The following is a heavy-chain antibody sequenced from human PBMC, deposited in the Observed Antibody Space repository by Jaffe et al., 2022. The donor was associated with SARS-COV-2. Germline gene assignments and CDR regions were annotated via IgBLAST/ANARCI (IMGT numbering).Heavy chain of an antibody. V-gene: IGHV3-7*01. CDR2: IKQDGSEK. J-gene: IGHJ4*02. D-gene: IGHD3-22*01. CDR3: ARDFDSSGESFDY. CDR1: GFTFSSYW. Sequence: EVQLVESGGGLVQPGGSLRLSCAASGFTFSSYWMSWVRQAPGKGLEWVANIKQDGSEKYYVDSVKGRFTISRDNAKNSLYLQMNSLRAEDTAVYYCARDFDSSGESFDYWGQGTLVTVSS.